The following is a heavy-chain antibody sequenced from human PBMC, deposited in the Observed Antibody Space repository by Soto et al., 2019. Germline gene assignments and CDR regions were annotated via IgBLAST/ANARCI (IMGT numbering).Heavy chain of an antibody. V-gene: IGHV1-8*01. CDR3: STWGRDGWYTGFF. CDR2: MNPSSGKT. CDR1: GYTFTDYD. Sequence: QVQLVQSGAEVKTPGASVKVSYKASGYTFTDYDIHWVRQAPGQGLEWVGRMNPSSGKTDYAQNFQARVTMTRDTSISTAYLELSNLGYEDTAVFYCSTWGRDGWYTGFFWGQGTLVTVAS. D-gene: IGHD6-19*01. J-gene: IGHJ4*02.